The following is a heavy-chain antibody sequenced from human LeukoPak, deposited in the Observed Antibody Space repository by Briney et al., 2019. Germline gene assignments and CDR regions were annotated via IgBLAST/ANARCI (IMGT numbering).Heavy chain of an antibody. CDR3: AAPVSIAARFHYYGMDV. Sequence: ASVTLSCTASGGTFSIYAISWVRQAPGQVPDWMGGIIPIFGTANYAQKFQGRVTITADESTSTAYMELSSLRSEDTAVYYCAAPVSIAARFHYYGMDVWGQGTTVTVSS. CDR2: IIPIFGTA. CDR1: GGTFSIYA. D-gene: IGHD6-6*01. V-gene: IGHV1-69*13. J-gene: IGHJ6*02.